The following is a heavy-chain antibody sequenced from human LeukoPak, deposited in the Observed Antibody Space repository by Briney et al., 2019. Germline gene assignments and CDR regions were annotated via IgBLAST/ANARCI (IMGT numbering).Heavy chain of an antibody. CDR3: AKETFTSSYGYFDY. V-gene: IGHV3-30*02. D-gene: IGHD2-2*01. CDR1: GFTFSSYG. CDR2: IRYDGNNK. Sequence: GGSLRLSCAASGFTFSSYGMHWVRQAPDKGLEWVAFIRYDGNNKYYADSVKGRFTTSRDNSKNTLYLQMNSLRVEDTAVYNCAKETFTSSYGYFDYWGQGTLVTVSS. J-gene: IGHJ4*02.